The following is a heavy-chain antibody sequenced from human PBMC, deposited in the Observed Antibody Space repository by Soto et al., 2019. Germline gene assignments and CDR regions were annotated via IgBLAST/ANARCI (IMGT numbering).Heavy chain of an antibody. V-gene: IGHV3-23*01. CDR1: GFTFSSFA. J-gene: IGHJ4*02. D-gene: IGHD6-13*01. CDR2: ISGSGGST. CDR3: AKRLSYSSSWYYFDS. Sequence: GGSLRLSCAASGFTFSSFAMSWVRQAPGKGLEWVSTISGSGGSTYYADSVKGRFTISRDNSKNTLYLQMNSLRAEDTAVYYCAKRLSYSSSWYYFDSWGQGTLVTVSS.